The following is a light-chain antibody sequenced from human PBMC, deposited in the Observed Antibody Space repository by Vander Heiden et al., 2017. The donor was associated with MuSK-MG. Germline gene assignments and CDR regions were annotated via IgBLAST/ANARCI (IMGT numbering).Light chain of an antibody. V-gene: IGKV1-39*01. CDR2: YAS. J-gene: IGKJ3*01. CDR1: QNIGDY. Sequence: DIQMTQSPSSLSASVRDRVTITCRASQNIGDYLNWYQQKPGKAPNLLIYYASSLQSGVPSRFSGSGSGTDFTLTISSLQPEDFATYHCQQSHSAPFTFGHGTKVEIK. CDR3: QQSHSAPFT.